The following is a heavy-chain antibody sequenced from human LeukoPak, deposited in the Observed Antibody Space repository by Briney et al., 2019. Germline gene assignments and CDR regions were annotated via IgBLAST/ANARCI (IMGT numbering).Heavy chain of an antibody. CDR2: INDSGNT. D-gene: IGHD3-10*01. CDR3: ARGDYYGSGRTAEYFQH. Sequence: PSETLSLTCAVYGGSSTGYYWSWIRQPPGKGLEWIGEINDSGNTNYSPSLESRITISVDTSKNQFSLKLSSVTAADTAVYYCARGDYYGSGRTAEYFQHWGQGTLVTVSS. CDR1: GGSSTGYY. V-gene: IGHV4-34*01. J-gene: IGHJ1*01.